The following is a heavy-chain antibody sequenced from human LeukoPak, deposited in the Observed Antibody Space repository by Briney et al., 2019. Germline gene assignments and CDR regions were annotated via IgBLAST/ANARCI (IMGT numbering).Heavy chain of an antibody. CDR3: ARGKDDYDFWSGYPH. J-gene: IGHJ4*02. CDR1: GGSISGYY. CDR2: SNDSEST. V-gene: IGHV4-34*01. Sequence: PSETLSLTCAVYGGSISGYYWSWIRQPLGRGLEWIGESNDSESTNYTPSLKSRVTISLDTSKNQFSLRLRSVTAADTAVYYCARGKDDYDFWSGYPHWGQGTLVTVSS. D-gene: IGHD3-3*01.